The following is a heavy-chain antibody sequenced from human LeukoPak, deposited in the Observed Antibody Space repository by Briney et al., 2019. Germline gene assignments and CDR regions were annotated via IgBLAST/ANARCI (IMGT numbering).Heavy chain of an antibody. V-gene: IGHV3-30*19. J-gene: IGHJ4*02. D-gene: IGHD3-22*01. CDR1: GFTFSSYG. CDR3: ARDGGGSSGYYSYY. CDR2: IWYDGSNK. Sequence: GGSLRLSCAASGFTFSSYGMHWVRQAPGKGLEWVAVIWYDGSNKYYADSAKGRFTISRDNSKNTLYLQMNSLRAEDTAVYYCARDGGGSSGYYSYYWGQGTLVTVSS.